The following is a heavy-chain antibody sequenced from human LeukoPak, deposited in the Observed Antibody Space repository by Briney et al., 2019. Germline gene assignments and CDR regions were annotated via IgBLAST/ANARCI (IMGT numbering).Heavy chain of an antibody. J-gene: IGHJ6*02. CDR3: ATERIAAAGTWYYYYGMDV. V-gene: IGHV3-23*01. CDR2: ISGSGGST. Sequence: PGGSLRLSCAASGFTFSSYAMSWVRQAPGKGLEWVSAISGSGGSTYYADSVKGRFTISRHNSKNTLYLQMNSLRAEDTAVYYCATERIAAAGTWYYYYGMDVWGQGTTVTVSS. D-gene: IGHD6-13*01. CDR1: GFTFSSYA.